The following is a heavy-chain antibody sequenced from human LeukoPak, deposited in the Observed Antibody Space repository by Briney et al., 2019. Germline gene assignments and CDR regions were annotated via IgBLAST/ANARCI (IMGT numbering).Heavy chain of an antibody. CDR1: GYTLTELS. J-gene: IGHJ4*02. Sequence: ASVKVSCKVSGYTLTELSMHWVRQAPGKGLERMGGFDPEDGETIYAQKFQGRVTMTEDTSTDTAYMELSSLRSEDTAVYYCVTDRYYYDSSGYSKRYFDYWGQGTLVTVSS. CDR3: VTDRYYYDSSGYSKRYFDY. CDR2: FDPEDGET. D-gene: IGHD3-22*01. V-gene: IGHV1-24*01.